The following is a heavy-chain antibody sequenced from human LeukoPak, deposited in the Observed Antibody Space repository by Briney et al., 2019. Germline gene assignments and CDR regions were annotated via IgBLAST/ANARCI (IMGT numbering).Heavy chain of an antibody. CDR1: GGSFSGYY. D-gene: IGHD2-21*02. J-gene: IGHJ4*02. CDR3: AKDTAPIVVVTTTPSGFDY. V-gene: IGHV4-34*01. Sequence: SETLSLTCAVYGGSFSGYYWSWIRQPPGKGLEWIGEINHSGSTNYNPSLKSRVTISVDTSKNQFSLKLSSVTAADTAVYYCAKDTAPIVVVTTTPSGFDYWGQGTLVTVSS. CDR2: INHSGST.